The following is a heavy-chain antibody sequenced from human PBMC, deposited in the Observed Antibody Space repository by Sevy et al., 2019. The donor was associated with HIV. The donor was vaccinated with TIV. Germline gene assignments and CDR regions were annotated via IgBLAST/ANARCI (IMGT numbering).Heavy chain of an antibody. Sequence: SETLSLTCTVSGGSISSGGYYWSWIRQHPGKGLEWIGYIYYSGRTYYNPSLKSRVTISVDTSKNQFSLKLSSVTAADTAVYYCARWTAAGTEIDYWGQGTLVTVSS. CDR3: ARWTAAGTEIDY. CDR1: GGSISSGGYY. J-gene: IGHJ4*02. D-gene: IGHD6-13*01. V-gene: IGHV4-31*03. CDR2: IYYSGRT.